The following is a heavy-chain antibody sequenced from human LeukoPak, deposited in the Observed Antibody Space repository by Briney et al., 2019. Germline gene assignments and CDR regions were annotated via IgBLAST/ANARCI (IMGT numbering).Heavy chain of an antibody. CDR3: ATARGDGYNGGFDY. V-gene: IGHV4-34*01. J-gene: IGHJ4*02. CDR1: GGSFSGYY. D-gene: IGHD5-24*01. Sequence: PSETLSLTCAVCGGSFSGYYWSWIRQPPGKGLEWIGEINHSGSTNYNPSLKSRVTISVDTSKNQFSLKLSSVTAADTAVYYCATARGDGYNGGFDYWGQGTLVTVSS. CDR2: INHSGST.